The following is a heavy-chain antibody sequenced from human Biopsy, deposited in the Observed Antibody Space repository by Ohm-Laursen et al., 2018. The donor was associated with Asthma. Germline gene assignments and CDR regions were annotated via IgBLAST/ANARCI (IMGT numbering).Heavy chain of an antibody. CDR1: GFTFSSYS. J-gene: IGHJ6*02. CDR2: ISSSSSYI. CDR3: AREGGADYYYGMDV. V-gene: IGHV3-21*01. Sequence: GSLRLSCAASGFTFSSYSMNWVRQAPGKGLEWVSSISSSSSYIYYADSVKGRFTISRDNAKSSLYLQMNSLRAEDTAVYYCAREGGADYYYGMDVWGQGTTVTVSS. D-gene: IGHD3-16*01.